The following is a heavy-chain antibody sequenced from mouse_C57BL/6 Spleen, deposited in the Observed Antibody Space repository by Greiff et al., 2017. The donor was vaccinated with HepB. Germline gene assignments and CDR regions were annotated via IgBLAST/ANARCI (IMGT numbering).Heavy chain of an antibody. CDR2: ISSGGSYT. CDR1: GFTFSSYG. CDR3: ARPELGEDYFDY. D-gene: IGHD4-1*01. J-gene: IGHJ2*01. Sequence: EVKLVESGGDLVKPGGSLKLSCAASGFTFSSYGMSWVRQTPDKRLEWVATISSGGSYTYYPDSVKGRFTISRDNAKNTLYLQMSSLKSEDTAMYYCARPELGEDYFDYWGQGTTLTVSS. V-gene: IGHV5-6*01.